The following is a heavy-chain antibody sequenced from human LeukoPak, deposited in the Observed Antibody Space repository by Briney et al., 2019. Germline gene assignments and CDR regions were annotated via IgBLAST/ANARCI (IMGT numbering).Heavy chain of an antibody. CDR3: AKVQIRWGLVIIGPFDY. V-gene: IGHV3-7*03. J-gene: IGHJ4*02. CDR2: IKQDGSEK. Sequence: PGGSLRLSCAASGFTSTNAWMGWVRQAPGKGLEWVANIKQDGSEKYYADSVKGRFTISRDNAKNSLYLQMNSLRAEDTALYYCAKVQIRWGLVIIGPFDYWGQGTLVTVSS. CDR1: GFTSTNAW. D-gene: IGHD3/OR15-3a*01.